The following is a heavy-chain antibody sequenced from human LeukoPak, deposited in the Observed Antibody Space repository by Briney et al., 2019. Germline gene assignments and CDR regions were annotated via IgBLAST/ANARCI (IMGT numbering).Heavy chain of an antibody. D-gene: IGHD1-26*01. CDR2: FDPEDGET. CDR3: ASDPGGTYYFAY. V-gene: IGHV1-24*01. CDR1: GYTLTELS. Sequence: ASVKVSCKVSGYTLTELSMHWVRQAPGKGLEWMGGFDPEDGETIYAQKFQGRVTMTEDTSTDTAYMELSSLRSEDTAVYYCASDPGGTYYFAYGGREPLSTVSS. J-gene: IGHJ4*02.